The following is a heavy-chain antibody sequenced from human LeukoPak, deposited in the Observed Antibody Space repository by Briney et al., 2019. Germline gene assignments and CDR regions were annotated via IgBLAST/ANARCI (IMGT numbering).Heavy chain of an antibody. CDR3: ARDSQYYDFWSGYYDY. J-gene: IGHJ4*02. Sequence: GGSLRLSCAASGFTFSSYGMHWVRQAPGKGLEWVAFIRYDGSNKYYADSVKGRFTISRDNSKNTLYLQMNSLRAEDTAVYYCARDSQYYDFWSGYYDYWGQGTLVTVSS. V-gene: IGHV3-30*02. CDR2: IRYDGSNK. D-gene: IGHD3-3*01. CDR1: GFTFSSYG.